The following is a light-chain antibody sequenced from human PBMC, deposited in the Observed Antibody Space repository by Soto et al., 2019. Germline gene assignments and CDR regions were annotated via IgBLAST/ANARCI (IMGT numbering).Light chain of an antibody. CDR2: ALS. V-gene: IGKV1-39*01. CDR3: QPCVIFLPP. Sequence: SSRSASDYKRATLTCRASQSISDYLNWYQQKPGKDPQLLIYALSTLQSGVPSRFSRSGSRTDFTLTISILQPEDFSTYECQPCVIFLPPFVHGTRVENK. CDR1: QSISDY. J-gene: IGKJ5*01.